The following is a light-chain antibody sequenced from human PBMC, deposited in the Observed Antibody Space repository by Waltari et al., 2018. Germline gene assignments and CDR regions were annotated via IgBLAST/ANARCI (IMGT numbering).Light chain of an antibody. CDR3: SSYAGNYVA. J-gene: IGLJ2*01. CDR1: RSDVGGYTF. Sequence: QSALTPPRSVSGSPGQSVTISCTGTRSDVGGYTFVSWYQQHPGTAPKLIIPDVTKRPAGVPDRFSGSKSGNTASLTISGLQAEDEADYYCSSYAGNYVAFGGGTKLTVL. CDR2: DVT. V-gene: IGLV2-11*01.